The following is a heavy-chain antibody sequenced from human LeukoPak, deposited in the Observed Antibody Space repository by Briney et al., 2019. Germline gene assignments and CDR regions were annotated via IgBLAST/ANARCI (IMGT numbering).Heavy chain of an antibody. CDR2: INHSGST. CDR3: ARGVSLGNRILTGRSFDY. Sequence: SSETLSLTCAVYGGTFSGYYWSWIPHPPGKGLKWIGEINHSGSTNYNPFLKSRVTITVDTSKNQFSLKLSSVTAADTAVYYCARGVSLGNRILTGRSFDYWGQGTLVTVSS. D-gene: IGHD3-9*01. CDR1: GGTFSGYY. V-gene: IGHV4-34*01. J-gene: IGHJ4*02.